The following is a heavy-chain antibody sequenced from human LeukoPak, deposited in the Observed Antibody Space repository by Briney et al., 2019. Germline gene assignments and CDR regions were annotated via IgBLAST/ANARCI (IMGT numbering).Heavy chain of an antibody. CDR2: ISGSGGTI. V-gene: IGHV3-23*01. D-gene: IGHD3-16*01. CDR1: GFTVNNYA. CDR3: AREYVDKGGCFFFDH. J-gene: IGHJ5*02. Sequence: GRTLTLSCAASGFTVNNYAMNWVRHAPCTGLERDSSISGSGGTIYYEDSAKGRFTISRDNSQNTLYLQMNSLRAEDTAVYYCAREYVDKGGCFFFDHRGQGTRVTVSS.